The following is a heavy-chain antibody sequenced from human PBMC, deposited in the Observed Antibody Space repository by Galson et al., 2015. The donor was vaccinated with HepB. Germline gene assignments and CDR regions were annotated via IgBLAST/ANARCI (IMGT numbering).Heavy chain of an antibody. CDR1: GGSINSYY. CDR3: ARARAVAGPFDY. D-gene: IGHD6-19*01. CDR2: IYYSGST. Sequence: TLSLTCTVSGGSINSYYWSWIRQPPGKGLEWIGYIYYSGSTNYNPSLKSRVTISVDTSKNQFSLKLSSVTAADTAVYYCARARAVAGPFDYWVQGTLVTVSS. V-gene: IGHV4-59*01. J-gene: IGHJ4*02.